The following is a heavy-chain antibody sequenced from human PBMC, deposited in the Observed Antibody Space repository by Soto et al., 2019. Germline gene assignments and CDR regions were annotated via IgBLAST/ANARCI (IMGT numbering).Heavy chain of an antibody. J-gene: IGHJ6*02. CDR2: ISYDGSNK. V-gene: IGHV3-30*01. CDR3: ARGLADFWSGLHYYYYYGMDV. CDR1: GFTFSSYA. Sequence: GGSLRLSCAASGFTFSSYAMHWVRQAPGKGLEWVAVISYDGSNKYYADSVKGRFTISRDNSKNTLYLQMNSLRAEDTAVYYCARGLADFWSGLHYYYYYGMDVWGQGTTVTVSS. D-gene: IGHD3-3*01.